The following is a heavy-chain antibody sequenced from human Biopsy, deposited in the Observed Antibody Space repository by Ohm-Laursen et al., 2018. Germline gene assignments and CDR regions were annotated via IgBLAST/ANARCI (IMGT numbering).Heavy chain of an antibody. CDR2: IHYTGSPI. V-gene: IGHV3-48*03. Sequence: GSLRLSCAASGISFSRSAMNWVRQASGKGLEWVANIHYTGSPIYYADSVRGRFTISRDNGEYSLFLQMNSLRVDDTAVYYCARRIPLYGMDVWGQGTTVTVSS. D-gene: IGHD2-2*02. J-gene: IGHJ6*02. CDR1: GISFSRSA. CDR3: ARRIPLYGMDV.